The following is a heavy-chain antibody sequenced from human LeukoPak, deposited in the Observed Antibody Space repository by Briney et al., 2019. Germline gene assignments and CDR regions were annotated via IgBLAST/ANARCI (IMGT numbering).Heavy chain of an antibody. CDR3: ARAQVRVSAFDI. D-gene: IGHD3-22*01. J-gene: IGHJ3*02. V-gene: IGHV4-59*01. CDR1: GGSISSYY. Sequence: PSETLSLTCTVSGGSISSYYWSWIRQPPGKGLEWIGYIYYSGSTNYNPSLKSRVTISVDTSKNQFSLKLSSVTAADTAVYYCARAQVRVSAFDIWGQGTMVTVSS. CDR2: IYYSGST.